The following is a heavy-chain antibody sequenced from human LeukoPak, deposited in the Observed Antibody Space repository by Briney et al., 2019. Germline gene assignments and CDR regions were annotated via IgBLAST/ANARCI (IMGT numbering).Heavy chain of an antibody. CDR2: IHHDGRI. CDR3: ARSHDHLWGNYPDY. Sequence: SETLSLTCDVSGGSIDSTNWWNWVRQPPGKGLEWIGEIHHDGRINYNPSLKGRVTLSVGKSKNQFSLRLNSVTAADTAMYYCARSHDHLWGNYPDYWGQGTLVTVSS. D-gene: IGHD3-16*02. J-gene: IGHJ4*02. V-gene: IGHV4/OR15-8*01. CDR1: GGSIDSTNW.